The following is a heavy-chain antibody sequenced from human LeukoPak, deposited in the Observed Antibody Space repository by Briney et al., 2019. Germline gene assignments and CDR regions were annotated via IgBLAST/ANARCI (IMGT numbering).Heavy chain of an antibody. CDR2: ISAYNGNT. J-gene: IGHJ3*02. Sequence: GASVKVSCKASGYTFTSYDINWVRQAPGQGLEWMGWISAYNGNTNYSQKLQGRVTMTTDTSTSTAYMELRSLRSDDTAVYYCASQNYDSSGYYYGNDAFDIWGQGTMVTVSS. V-gene: IGHV1-18*01. CDR3: ASQNYDSSGYYYGNDAFDI. D-gene: IGHD3-22*01. CDR1: GYTFTSYD.